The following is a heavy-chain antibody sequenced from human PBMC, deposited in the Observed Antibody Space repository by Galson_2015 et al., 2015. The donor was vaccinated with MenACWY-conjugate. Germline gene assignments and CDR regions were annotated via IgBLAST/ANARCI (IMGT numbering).Heavy chain of an antibody. D-gene: IGHD2-8*02. J-gene: IGHJ4*02. Sequence: SLRLSCEASGFTFGDYAVSWVRQAPGKGLEWVGFIRSKAYGGTTEYAASVKGRFTISRDDSKSIAYLQMNSLKTEDTAVYYCTRVGYCAGGVCSPLGYWGQGTLVTVSS. V-gene: IGHV3-49*04. CDR3: TRVGYCAGGVCSPLGY. CDR1: GFTFGDYA. CDR2: IRSKAYGGTT.